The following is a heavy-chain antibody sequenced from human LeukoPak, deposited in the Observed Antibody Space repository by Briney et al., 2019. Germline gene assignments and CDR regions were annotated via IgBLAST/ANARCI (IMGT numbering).Heavy chain of an antibody. CDR2: ISAYNGNT. V-gene: IGHV1-18*01. Sequence: ASVKVSCKASGYTFTSYGISWVRQAPGQGLEWMGWISAYNGNTNYAQKLQGRVTMTPDTSTSTAYMELRSLRSDDTPVYYCARQYSSSWRGSADYWGQGTLVTVSS. CDR1: GYTFTSYG. D-gene: IGHD6-13*01. CDR3: ARQYSSSWRGSADY. J-gene: IGHJ4*02.